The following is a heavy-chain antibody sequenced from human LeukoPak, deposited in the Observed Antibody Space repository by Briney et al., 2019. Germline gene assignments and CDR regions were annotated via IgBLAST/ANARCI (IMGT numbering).Heavy chain of an antibody. CDR1: GYTLTNHY. V-gene: IGHV1-46*01. CDR3: ARFYYGSGNYRKFGY. J-gene: IGHJ4*02. Sequence: ASVKVSCKASGYTLTNHYMHWVRQAPGQGFEWMGQINPIDGGTTYAQKFQGRVTMTRDTSTSTVYIELSSLEPEDTAVYYCARFYYGSGNYRKFGYWGQGTLVTVSS. CDR2: INPIDGGT. D-gene: IGHD3-10*01.